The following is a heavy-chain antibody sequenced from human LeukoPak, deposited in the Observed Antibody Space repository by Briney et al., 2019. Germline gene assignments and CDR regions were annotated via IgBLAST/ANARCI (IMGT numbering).Heavy chain of an antibody. CDR1: GGTFSSYA. Sequence: ASVKVSCKASGGTFSSYAISWVGQAPGRGLEWMGIINPSGGITSYAQKFQGRVTMTRDTPTSTVYMELSSLRSEDTAVYYCARDQIVVVPAAGGDYYYYYMDVWGKGTTVTISS. CDR3: ARDQIVVVPAAGGDYYYYYMDV. D-gene: IGHD2-2*01. CDR2: INPSGGIT. V-gene: IGHV1-46*01. J-gene: IGHJ6*03.